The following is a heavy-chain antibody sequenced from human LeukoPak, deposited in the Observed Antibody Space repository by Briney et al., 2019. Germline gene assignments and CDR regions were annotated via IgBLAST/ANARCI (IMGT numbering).Heavy chain of an antibody. D-gene: IGHD5-12*01. CDR3: ARGGLGYSGPYDAFDI. Sequence: ASVKVSCKASGYTFAKFYIHWVRQAPGQGLEWMGIINPSGGTTSYAQKFQGRVSMTRDTSTSTVYMELSSLRSEDTAVYYCARGGLGYSGPYDAFDIWGQGTMVTVSS. V-gene: IGHV1-46*01. J-gene: IGHJ3*02. CDR1: GYTFAKFY. CDR2: INPSGGTT.